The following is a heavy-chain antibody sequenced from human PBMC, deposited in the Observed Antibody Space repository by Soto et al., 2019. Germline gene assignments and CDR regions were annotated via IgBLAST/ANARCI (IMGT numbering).Heavy chain of an antibody. Sequence: ASVKVSCKASGYTFTSYGISWVRQAPGQGLEWMGWISAYNGNTNYAQKLQGRVTMTTDTSTSTAYMELRSLRAEDTAVYYCAKHQFSFITETTEPHYYDSSGSGYWGQGTLVTVSS. J-gene: IGHJ4*02. CDR1: GYTFTSYG. CDR3: AKHQFSFITETTEPHYYDSSGSGY. V-gene: IGHV1-18*01. CDR2: ISAYNGNT. D-gene: IGHD3-22*01.